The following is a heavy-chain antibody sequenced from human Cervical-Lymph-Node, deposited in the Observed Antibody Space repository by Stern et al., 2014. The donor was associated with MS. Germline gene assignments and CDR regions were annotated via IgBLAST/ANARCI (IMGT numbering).Heavy chain of an antibody. V-gene: IGHV4-59*01. J-gene: IGHJ6*02. CDR1: GASIRSYF. CDR2: VYNNGRT. CDR3: ASTYDLDV. Sequence: QLQLQESGPGLVKPSETLSLTCTVSGASIRSYFWSWIRQTPGKRLEWIGYVYNNGRTSYSPSLRSRASISVDTSKNQFSLKLSSVTAADTAVYFCASTYDLDVWGQGTTVIVSS.